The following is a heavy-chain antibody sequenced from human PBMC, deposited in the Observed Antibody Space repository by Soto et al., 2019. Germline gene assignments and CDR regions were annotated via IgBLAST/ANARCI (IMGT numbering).Heavy chain of an antibody. CDR2: INHSGST. V-gene: IGHV4-34*01. J-gene: IGHJ3*02. CDR1: GGSFSGYY. Sequence: SETLSLTCAVYGGSFSGYYWSWIRQPPGKGLEWIGEINHSGSTNYNPSLKSRVTISVDTSKNQFSLKLSSVTAADTAVYYCARATLWYTPSNDAFDIWGQGTMVTVSS. CDR3: ARATLWYTPSNDAFDI. D-gene: IGHD2-21*01.